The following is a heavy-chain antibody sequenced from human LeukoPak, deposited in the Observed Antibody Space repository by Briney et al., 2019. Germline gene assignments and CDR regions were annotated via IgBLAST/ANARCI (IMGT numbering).Heavy chain of an antibody. Sequence: SETLSLTCDVSAGSFSGYSWSWIRQPNGGGLELIRKFHRSGSVNYNPSLRSRVTMSLDTSQGHFSLTLASVTAADTAVYYCAGGPQYFDSTGYPQDILTNWGQGTLVTVSS. CDR2: FHRSGSV. J-gene: IGHJ4*02. CDR1: AGSFSGYS. CDR3: AGGPQYFDSTGYPQDILTN. V-gene: IGHV4-34*01. D-gene: IGHD3-22*01.